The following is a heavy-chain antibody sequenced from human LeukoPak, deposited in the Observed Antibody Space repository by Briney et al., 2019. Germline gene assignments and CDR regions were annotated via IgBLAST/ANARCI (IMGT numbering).Heavy chain of an antibody. J-gene: IGHJ6*03. V-gene: IGHV3-21*01. CDR3: ARLHYGGNYGYYYHYMDV. D-gene: IGHD4-23*01. CDR1: GFTFSSYS. CDR2: ISSSSSCI. Sequence: GGSLRLSCAASGFTFSSYSMNWVRQAPGKGLEWVSSISSSSSCIYYADSVKGRFTISRDNAKNSLYLQMNSLRAEDTAVYYCARLHYGGNYGYYYHYMDVWGKGTTVTISS.